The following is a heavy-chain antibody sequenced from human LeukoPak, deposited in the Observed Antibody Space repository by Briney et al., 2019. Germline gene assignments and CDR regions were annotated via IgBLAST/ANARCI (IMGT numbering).Heavy chain of an antibody. Sequence: GASVKVSCKASGYTFTSYNINWVRQATGQGLAWMGWMDPNSGNTGYAQKFQGRVTMTRNTSISTAYMDLSSLRSEDTAVYYCARGYCNGGSCYRDQGWFDPWGQGTLVTVSS. CDR3: ARGYCNGGSCYRDQGWFDP. CDR1: GYTFTSYN. CDR2: MDPNSGNT. J-gene: IGHJ5*02. D-gene: IGHD2-15*01. V-gene: IGHV1-8*01.